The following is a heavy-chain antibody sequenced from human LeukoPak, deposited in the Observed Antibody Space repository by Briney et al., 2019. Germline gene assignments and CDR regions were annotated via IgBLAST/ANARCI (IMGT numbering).Heavy chain of an antibody. D-gene: IGHD1-26*01. J-gene: IGHJ3*01. Sequence: GASVKVSCKASGGTFSSYAISWVRQAPGQGLEWMGGIIPIFGTANYAQKFQGRVTITADESTSTAYMELSSLRSEDTAVYYCATEHPDWEPTPWGQGTMVTVSS. CDR1: GGTFSSYA. V-gene: IGHV1-69*13. CDR3: ATEHPDWEPTP. CDR2: IIPIFGTA.